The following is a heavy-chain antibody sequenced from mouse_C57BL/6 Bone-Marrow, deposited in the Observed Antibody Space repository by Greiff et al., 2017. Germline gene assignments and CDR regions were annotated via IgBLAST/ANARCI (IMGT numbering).Heavy chain of an antibody. CDR1: GYSFTDYN. D-gene: IGHD2-4*01. J-gene: IGHJ4*01. V-gene: IGHV1-39*01. Sequence: EVKLQESGPELVKPGASVKISCKASGYSFTDYNMNWVKQSNGKSLEWIGVINPNCGTTSYNQKFKGKATLTVDQSSSTAYMQLNSLTSEDSAVYYCARGYDYDYAMDDWGQGTSVTVSS. CDR3: ARGYDYDYAMDD. CDR2: INPNCGTT.